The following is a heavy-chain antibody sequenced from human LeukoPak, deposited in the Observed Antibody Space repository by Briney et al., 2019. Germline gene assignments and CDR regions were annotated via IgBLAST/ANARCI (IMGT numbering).Heavy chain of an antibody. CDR1: GFTFGDYA. CDR3: TREFGYYYDSSGYSVNWFDP. Sequence: GGSLRLSCTASGFTFGDYAMSWVRQAPGKGLEWVGFIRSKAYGGTTEYAASVKGRFTISRDDSKSIAYLQMNSLKTEDTAVYYCTREFGYYYDSSGYSVNWFDPWGQGILVTVSS. D-gene: IGHD3-22*01. CDR2: IRSKAYGGTT. J-gene: IGHJ5*02. V-gene: IGHV3-49*04.